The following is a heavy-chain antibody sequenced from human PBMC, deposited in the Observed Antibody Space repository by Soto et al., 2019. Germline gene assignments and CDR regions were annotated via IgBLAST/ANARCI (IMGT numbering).Heavy chain of an antibody. CDR2: IDWDDDK. J-gene: IGHJ4*02. Sequence: FGPPLVNPTQTLTLTCTFSGFSLSTRGMCVSWIRQPPGKALEWLALIDWDDDKYYSTSLKTRLTISKDTSKNQVVLTMTNMDPVDTATYYCARIRHYYGSGSFFDYWGQGTLVTVSS. CDR3: ARIRHYYGSGSFFDY. V-gene: IGHV2-70*01. D-gene: IGHD3-10*01. CDR1: GFSLSTRGMC.